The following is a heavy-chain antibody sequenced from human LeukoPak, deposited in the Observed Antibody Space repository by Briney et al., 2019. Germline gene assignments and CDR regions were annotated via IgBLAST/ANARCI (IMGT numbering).Heavy chain of an antibody. V-gene: IGHV3-23*01. CDR3: AKLHTYYYDSSGYYPPTFDY. J-gene: IGHJ4*02. CDR2: ISGSGGST. CDR1: GFTFSSYA. D-gene: IGHD3-22*01. Sequence: GGSLRLSCAASGFTFSSYAMSWVRQAPGKGLEWVSAISGSGGSTYYADSVKGRFTISRDNTKNTLYLQMNSLRAEDTAVYYCAKLHTYYYDSSGYYPPTFDYWGQGTLVTVSS.